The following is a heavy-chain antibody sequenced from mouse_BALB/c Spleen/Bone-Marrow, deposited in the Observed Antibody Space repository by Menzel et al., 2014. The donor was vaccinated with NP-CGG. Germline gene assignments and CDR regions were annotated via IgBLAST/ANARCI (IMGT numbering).Heavy chain of an antibody. CDR3: ARNFYGSAYFDF. Sequence: VQLQQSGPELGRPGVSVKISCKGSGYKFTDYAMHWVKQSHAKSLEWLGLISTYSGNTHYNQKFKGKATMTVDKSSSTAYMELARLTSEDSAIYYCARNFYGSAYFDFWGQGSTLTVSS. V-gene: IGHV1-67*01. CDR2: ISTYSGNT. J-gene: IGHJ2*01. D-gene: IGHD1-1*01. CDR1: GYKFTDYA.